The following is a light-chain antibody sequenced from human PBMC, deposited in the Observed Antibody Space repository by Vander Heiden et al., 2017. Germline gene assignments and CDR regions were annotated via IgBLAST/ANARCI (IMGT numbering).Light chain of an antibody. Sequence: QSALTQPPSASGSPCQSVTISCTGTSSDIGNYNYVSWYQQYPGKAPKLMIHEVTKRPSGVPDRFSGSKSGNTASLTVSGLQAEDEAYYYCSSYVGPNDLYVFGTGTKVTVL. J-gene: IGLJ1*01. CDR3: SSYVGPNDLYV. CDR2: EVT. CDR1: SSDIGNYNY. V-gene: IGLV2-8*01.